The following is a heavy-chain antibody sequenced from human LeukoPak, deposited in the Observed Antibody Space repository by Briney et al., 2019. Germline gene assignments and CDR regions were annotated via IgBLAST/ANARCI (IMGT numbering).Heavy chain of an antibody. V-gene: IGHV3-7*01. D-gene: IGHD6-19*01. Sequence: GGSLRLSCAASGFTFSNYWRNWGRQAPGKGLEWVANIKQDGSEKDYVDSVKGRFTISRDNAKNSLYLQMNSLRAEDTAVYYCARVSSLAVAGFFDHWGQGILVTVSS. J-gene: IGHJ4*02. CDR1: GFTFSNYW. CDR2: IKQDGSEK. CDR3: ARVSSLAVAGFFDH.